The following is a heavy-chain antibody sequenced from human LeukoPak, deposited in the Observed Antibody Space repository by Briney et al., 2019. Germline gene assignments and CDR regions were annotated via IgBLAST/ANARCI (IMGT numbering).Heavy chain of an antibody. CDR1: GYTFTGYY. J-gene: IGHJ5*02. V-gene: IGHV1-2*02. CDR3: ARSRAFSSLIVVVPAAKVNWFDP. CDR2: INPNSGGT. D-gene: IGHD2-2*01. Sequence: ASVKVSCKASGYTFTGYYMHWVRQAPGQGLEWMGWINPNSGGTNYAQKFQGRVTMTRDTSISTAYMELSRLRSDDTAVYYCARSRAFSSLIVVVPAAKVNWFDPWGQGTLVTVSS.